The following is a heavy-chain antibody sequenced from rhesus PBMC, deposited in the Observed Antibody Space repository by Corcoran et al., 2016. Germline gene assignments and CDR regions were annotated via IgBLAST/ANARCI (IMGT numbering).Heavy chain of an antibody. CDR1: GYTFTDYY. V-gene: IGHV1-111*02. J-gene: IGHJ1*01. CDR3: ATLDFEF. Sequence: EVQLVQSGAEVKKPGASVKISCKASGYTFTDYYLHWVRQAPGKGLEWGGRGGPEDWEAIHAQKSPDRVTITADTSTDTAYMELSSLRSEDTAVYYCATLDFEFWGQGALVTVSS. CDR2: GGPEDWEA. D-gene: IGHD3-3*01.